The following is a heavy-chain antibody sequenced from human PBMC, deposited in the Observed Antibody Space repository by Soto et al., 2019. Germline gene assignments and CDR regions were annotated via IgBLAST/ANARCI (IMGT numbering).Heavy chain of an antibody. V-gene: IGHV3-73*01. CDR3: TTIFGVVIHVNWFDP. D-gene: IGHD3-3*01. J-gene: IGHJ5*02. Sequence: EVQLVESGGGLVQPGGSLKLSCAASGFTFSGSAMHWVRQASGKGLEWVGRIRSKANSYATAYAASVKGRFTISRDDSKNTAYLQMNSLKTEDTAVYYCTTIFGVVIHVNWFDPWGQGTLVTVSS. CDR1: GFTFSGSA. CDR2: IRSKANSYAT.